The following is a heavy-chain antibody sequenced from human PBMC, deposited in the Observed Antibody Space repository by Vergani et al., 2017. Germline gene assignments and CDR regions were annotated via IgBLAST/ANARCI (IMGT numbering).Heavy chain of an antibody. Sequence: EVPLFESGGGLVQPGGSLRLSCAASGFTFSSHAMTWVRPAQGKGLEWVSAIVGCGGRTYYADSVKGRFTISRDNSKNTLYLQLNSLRADDTAVYYCAKSRGYYSTDGFDIWGQGTMVTVSS. CDR2: IVGCGGRT. V-gene: IGHV3-23*01. CDR3: AKSRGYYSTDGFDI. D-gene: IGHD2-15*01. CDR1: GFTFSSHA. J-gene: IGHJ3*02.